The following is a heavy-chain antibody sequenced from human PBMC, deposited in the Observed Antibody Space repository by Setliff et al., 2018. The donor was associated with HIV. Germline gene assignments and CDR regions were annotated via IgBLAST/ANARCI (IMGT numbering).Heavy chain of an antibody. CDR1: GGSFSGYY. J-gene: IGHJ5*01. V-gene: IGHV4-34*01. D-gene: IGHD2-15*01. CDR2: INHSGST. CDR3: AXXGSWLDS. Sequence: SETLSLTCAVYGGSFSGYYWSWIRQPPGKGLEWIGEINHSGSTNYNPSLKSRVTISVDTSKNHVSLRLNSVTAADTAVYYCAXXGSWLDSWGQGTLVTVSS.